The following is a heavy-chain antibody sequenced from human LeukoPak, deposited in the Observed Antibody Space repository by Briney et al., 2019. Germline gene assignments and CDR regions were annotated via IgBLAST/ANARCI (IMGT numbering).Heavy chain of an antibody. Sequence: GGSLRLSCAASGFSFSTYAMHWVRQAPGKGLEWVAVISFDGNNKYNADSVKGRFTISRDNSKNTLYLQMNSLRAEDTAVYYCSKGQWLVEQTFDYWGQGTLVTVSS. V-gene: IGHV3-30-3*01. CDR2: ISFDGNNK. CDR3: SKGQWLVEQTFDY. D-gene: IGHD6-19*01. J-gene: IGHJ4*02. CDR1: GFSFSTYA.